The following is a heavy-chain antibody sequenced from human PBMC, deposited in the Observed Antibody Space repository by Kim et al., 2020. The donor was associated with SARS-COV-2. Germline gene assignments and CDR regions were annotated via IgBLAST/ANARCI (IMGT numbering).Heavy chain of an antibody. V-gene: IGHV1-3*01. CDR2: INAGNGNT. CDR1: GYTFTSYA. Sequence: ASVKVSCKASGYTFTSYAMHWVRQAPGQRLEWMGWINAGNGNTKYSQKFQGRVTITRDTSASTAYMELSSLRSEDTAVYYCARSIAVAAQVGVWFDPWGQGTLVTVSS. D-gene: IGHD6-19*01. J-gene: IGHJ5*02. CDR3: ARSIAVAAQVGVWFDP.